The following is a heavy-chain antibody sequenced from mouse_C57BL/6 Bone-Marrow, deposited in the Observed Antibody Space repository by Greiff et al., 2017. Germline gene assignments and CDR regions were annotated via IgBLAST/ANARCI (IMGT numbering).Heavy chain of an antibody. V-gene: IGHV1-19*01. CDR3: ARSVNWAFAY. CDR2: INPYNGGT. J-gene: IGHJ3*01. D-gene: IGHD4-1*01. CDR1: GYTFTDYY. Sequence: EVKLMESGPVLVKPGASVKMSCKASGYTFTDYYMNWVKQSHGKSLEWIGVINPYNGGTSYNQKFQGKATLTVDKSSSTAYMELNSLTSEDSAVYYCARSVNWAFAYWGQGTLVTVSA.